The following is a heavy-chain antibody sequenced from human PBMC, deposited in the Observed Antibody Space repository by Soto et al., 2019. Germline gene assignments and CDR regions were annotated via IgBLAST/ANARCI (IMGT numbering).Heavy chain of an antibody. Sequence: EVQLVESGGGVVWPGGSLRLSCAASGFTFDDYGMSWVRQVPGKGLEWVSGVNSNGDKTGYADSVKGRFTISRDNAKNSLYLQMNSLRVEDTALYHCAREDGSGSSPPWFDPWGQGTLVTVSS. V-gene: IGHV3-20*01. CDR1: GFTFDDYG. CDR2: VNSNGDKT. D-gene: IGHD3-10*01. CDR3: AREDGSGSSPPWFDP. J-gene: IGHJ5*02.